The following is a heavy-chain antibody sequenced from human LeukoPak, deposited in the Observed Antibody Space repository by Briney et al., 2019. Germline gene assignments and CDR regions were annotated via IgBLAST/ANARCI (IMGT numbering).Heavy chain of an antibody. V-gene: IGHV4-34*01. Sequence: SETLSLTCAVYGGSFRSYDWSWIRQSPGKGLEWIGEVDHTGNTNQNPSLKSRLTISVDTSKNQFSLKLSSVTAADTAVYYCAIYSAVTVVLVPTAFDVWGQGTMVTVSS. CDR3: AIYSAVTVVLVPTAFDV. J-gene: IGHJ3*01. D-gene: IGHD3-9*01. CDR2: VDHTGNT. CDR1: GGSFRSYD.